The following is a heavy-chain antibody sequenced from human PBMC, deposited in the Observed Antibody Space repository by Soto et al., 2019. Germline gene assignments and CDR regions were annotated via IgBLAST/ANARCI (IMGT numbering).Heavy chain of an antibody. CDR2: INAANGDT. CDR1: GYTFTSYG. V-gene: IGHV1-3*01. CDR3: VRRHVSATGIDWFDP. Sequence: ASVKVSCKASGYTFTSYGIHWVRQAPGQMLEWMGWINAANGDTKYSPKFQGRVTITRDTSASTAYMELSSLRSEDTAVYYCVRRHVSATGIDWFDPWGQGTLVTVSS. J-gene: IGHJ5*02. D-gene: IGHD6-13*01.